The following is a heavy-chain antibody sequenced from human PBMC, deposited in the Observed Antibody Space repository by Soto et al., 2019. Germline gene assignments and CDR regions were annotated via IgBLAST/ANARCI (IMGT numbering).Heavy chain of an antibody. D-gene: IGHD3-10*01. CDR3: AAGEVISRNIPPYYSHF. J-gene: IGHJ4*02. CDR1: GGSMRNYF. V-gene: IGHV4-59*01. Sequence: SETLSLTCTVSGGSMRNYFWTWIRQPPGKGLEWIGYIHYSGTTSFFPSYNPSLRSRVTISEDTSKNQFSLKLLSVTTADTAVYFCAAGEVISRNIPPYYSHFWGQ. CDR2: IHYSGTT.